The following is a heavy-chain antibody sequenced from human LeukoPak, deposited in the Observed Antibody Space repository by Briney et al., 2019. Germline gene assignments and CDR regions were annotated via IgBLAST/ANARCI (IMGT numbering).Heavy chain of an antibody. CDR3: ATDEPQLPQWYFDY. D-gene: IGHD6-13*01. V-gene: IGHV3-33*01. CDR1: GLSFSSHG. Sequence: GGSLRLSCAASGLSFSSHGMHWVRQAPGKGLEWVAVIWYDGSKKYYADSVKGRFTISRDNSKNTLYLQMNSLRAEDTAVYYCATDEPQLPQWYFDYWRQGTLVTASS. J-gene: IGHJ4*02. CDR2: IWYDGSKK.